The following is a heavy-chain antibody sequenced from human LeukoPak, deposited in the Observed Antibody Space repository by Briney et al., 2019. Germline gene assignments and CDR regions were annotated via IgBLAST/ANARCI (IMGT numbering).Heavy chain of an antibody. D-gene: IGHD2-15*01. Sequence: PSETLSLTCSVSGASLTINTWWTWVRQTPEKGLEWIGSIYYSGSTYYNPSLKSRVTISVDTSKNQFSLKLSSVTAADTAVYYCARDHCSGGSCDDDAFDIWGQGTMVTVSS. J-gene: IGHJ3*02. CDR1: GASLTINTW. CDR3: ARDHCSGGSCDDDAFDI. V-gene: IGHV4-4*02. CDR2: IYYSGST.